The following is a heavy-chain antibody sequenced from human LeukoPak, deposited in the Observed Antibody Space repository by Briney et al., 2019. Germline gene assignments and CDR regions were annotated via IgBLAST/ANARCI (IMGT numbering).Heavy chain of an antibody. V-gene: IGHV5-51*01. D-gene: IGHD5-24*01. CDR3: ARQKEMATIGGYDY. CDR2: IYPGDSDT. Sequence: GASLQISCEGSGSIFTSYWIGGGRQLPGKGLEWMGIIYPGDSDTRYSPSFHGQVTISADKSISTAYLQWSSLKAADTAMYYGARQKEMATIGGYDYWGQGTLVTVSS. CDR1: GSIFTSYW. J-gene: IGHJ4*02.